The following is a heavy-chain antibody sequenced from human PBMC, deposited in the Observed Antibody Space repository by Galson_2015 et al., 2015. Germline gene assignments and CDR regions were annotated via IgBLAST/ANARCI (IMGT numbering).Heavy chain of an antibody. CDR2: IYPGDSNI. V-gene: IGHV5-51*01. CDR1: GYTFTSHW. D-gene: IGHD3-16*01. Sequence: QSGAEVKKPGESLKISCAASGYTFTSHWIGWVRQKPGKALEWMAIIYPGDSNIQDSPSFQGQVTISADKSISTAYLHWRRLKASDTAIYYCARLWGVAVLFDPIDYWGQGTLVTVAS. J-gene: IGHJ4*02. CDR3: ARLWGVAVLFDPIDY.